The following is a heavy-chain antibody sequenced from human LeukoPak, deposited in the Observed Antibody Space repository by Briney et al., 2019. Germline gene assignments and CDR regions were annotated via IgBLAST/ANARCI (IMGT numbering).Heavy chain of an antibody. CDR3: ARVPDIVVVPAIWGSFDY. Sequence: ASVKVSCKASGYTFTSYGISWVRQAPGQRLEWMGWINAGNGNTKYSQKFQGRVTITRDTSASTAYMELSSLRSEDTAVYYCARVPDIVVVPAIWGSFDYWGQGTLVTVSS. J-gene: IGHJ4*02. V-gene: IGHV1-3*01. D-gene: IGHD2-2*01. CDR2: INAGNGNT. CDR1: GYTFTSYG.